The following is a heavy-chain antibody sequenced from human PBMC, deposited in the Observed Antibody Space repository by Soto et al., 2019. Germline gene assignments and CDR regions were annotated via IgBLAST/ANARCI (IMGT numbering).Heavy chain of an antibody. CDR2: IKQDGNEK. D-gene: IGHD3-16*02. V-gene: IGHV3-7*03. Sequence: EMPLVGSGGGLVQPGGSLRLSCAASGFTFNSYWMSWVRQVPGQGLEWVANIKQDGNEKYYVDSVKGRFTISRDNAKNSLYLQMNSLRAEDTAMYYCARMDSLRIHVPSLYYYFDYWGQGILVTVSS. J-gene: IGHJ4*02. CDR3: ARMDSLRIHVPSLYYYFDY. CDR1: GFTFNSYW.